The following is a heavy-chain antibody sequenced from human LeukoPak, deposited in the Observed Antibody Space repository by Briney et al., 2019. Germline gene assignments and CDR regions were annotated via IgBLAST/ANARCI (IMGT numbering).Heavy chain of an antibody. CDR3: ARMLTVTLYYFDY. V-gene: IGHV4-59*08. D-gene: IGHD4-17*01. CDR2: IYYSGST. CDR1: GGSISSYY. Sequence: PSETLSLTCTVSGGSISSYYWSWIRQPPGKGLEWIGYIYYSGSTNYNPSLKSRVTISVDTSKNQFSLKLSSVTAADTAVYYCARMLTVTLYYFDYWGQGTLVTVSS. J-gene: IGHJ4*02.